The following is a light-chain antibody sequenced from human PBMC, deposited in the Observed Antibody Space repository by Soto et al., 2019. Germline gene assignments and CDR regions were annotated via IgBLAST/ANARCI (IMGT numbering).Light chain of an antibody. Sequence: QSVLTQPASVSGSPGQAITISCTGTSSDVGNFNLVSWYQHHPGKAPKLMIYEGSKRPSGVSNRFSGSKSGNTASLTISGLQAEDEADYYCCSYATSNTVVFGGGTKLTVL. CDR3: CSYATSNTVV. CDR2: EGS. V-gene: IGLV2-23*01. J-gene: IGLJ3*02. CDR1: SSDVGNFNL.